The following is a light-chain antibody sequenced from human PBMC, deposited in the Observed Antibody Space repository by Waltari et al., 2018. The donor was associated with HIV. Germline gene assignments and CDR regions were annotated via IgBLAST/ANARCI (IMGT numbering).Light chain of an antibody. CDR3: VVWDDSLRAVV. J-gene: IGLJ2*01. CDR2: RNN. CDR1: SSNLASHS. V-gene: IGLV1-47*01. Sequence: CVMTQPHSASRTAGQRVTISCSGSSSNLASHSLFWYQHLPGTAPKLLIHRNNQRPSGVPDRFSGSTSGASASLAISGLRSEDEADYYCVVWDDSLRAVVFGGGTKVAVL.